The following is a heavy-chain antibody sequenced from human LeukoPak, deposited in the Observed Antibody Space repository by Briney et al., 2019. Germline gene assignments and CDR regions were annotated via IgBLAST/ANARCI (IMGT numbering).Heavy chain of an antibody. CDR3: ARDFDSSDYYYYYGMDV. D-gene: IGHD3-22*01. CDR2: IIPIFGTA. J-gene: IGHJ6*02. V-gene: IGHV1-69*13. CDR1: GYTFTSYY. Sequence: SVKVSCKASGYTFTSYYMHWVRQAPGQGLEWMGGIIPIFGTANYAQKFQGRVTITADESTSTAYMELSSLRSEDTAVYYCARDFDSSDYYYYYGMDVWGQGTTVTVSS.